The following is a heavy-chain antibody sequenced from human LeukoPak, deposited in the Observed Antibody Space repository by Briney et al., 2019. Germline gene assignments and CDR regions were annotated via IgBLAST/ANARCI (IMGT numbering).Heavy chain of an antibody. CDR2: ISSSSSSYI. CDR1: GFTFSSYS. D-gene: IGHD6-13*01. Sequence: GGSLRLSCAASGFTFSSYSMNWVRQAPGKGLEWVSSISSSSSSYIYYADSVKGRFTISRDNAKNSLYLQMNSLRAEDTAVYYCARLSQAAAGVDYWGQGTLVTVSS. J-gene: IGHJ4*02. V-gene: IGHV3-21*01. CDR3: ARLSQAAAGVDY.